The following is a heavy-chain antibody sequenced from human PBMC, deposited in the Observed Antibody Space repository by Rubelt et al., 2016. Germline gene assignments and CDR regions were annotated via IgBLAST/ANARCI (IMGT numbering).Heavy chain of an antibody. Sequence: GKGLEWVSYISSSSSTKYYADAVKGRFTISRDNAKNSLYLQKNRLRDEDTAVYYCATEGNTAMVRAEYFQHWGQGTLVTVSS. CDR2: ISSSSSTK. V-gene: IGHV3-48*02. J-gene: IGHJ1*01. D-gene: IGHD5-18*01. CDR3: ATEGNTAMVRAEYFQH.